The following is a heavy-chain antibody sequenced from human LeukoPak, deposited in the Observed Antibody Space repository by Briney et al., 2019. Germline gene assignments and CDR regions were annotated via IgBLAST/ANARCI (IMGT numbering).Heavy chain of an antibody. J-gene: IGHJ6*03. CDR2: INPSGGRT. CDR1: GYTFTSYA. V-gene: IGHV1-46*01. Sequence: GASVKVSCKASGYTFTSYAMNWVRQAPGQGLEWMGLINPSGGRTTYAQKFQGRVTLTRDMSTSTVYMELSSLRSEDTAVYYCARGGDIHLWINYYYYMDVWGKGTTVTVSS. D-gene: IGHD5-18*01. CDR3: ARGGDIHLWINYYYYMDV.